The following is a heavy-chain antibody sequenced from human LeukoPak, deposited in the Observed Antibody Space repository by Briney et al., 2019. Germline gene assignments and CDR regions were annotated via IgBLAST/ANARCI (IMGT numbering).Heavy chain of an antibody. CDR3: ARFFLYGDCEAFDY. D-gene: IGHD4-17*01. J-gene: IGHJ4*02. CDR1: GFTFSAYS. CDR2: ISSSSSYI. Sequence: IPGGSLRFSCAASGFTFSAYSMNWVRQAPGKGLEWVSSISSSSSYINYADSVKGRFTISRDNAKNSLYLQMNSLRAEDTAVYYCARFFLYGDCEAFDYWGQGKLVTVSS. V-gene: IGHV3-21*01.